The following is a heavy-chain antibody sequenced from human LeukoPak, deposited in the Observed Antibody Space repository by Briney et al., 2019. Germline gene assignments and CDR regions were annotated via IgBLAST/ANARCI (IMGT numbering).Heavy chain of an antibody. V-gene: IGHV3-30*02. J-gene: IGHJ4*02. CDR2: IRYDASNI. Sequence: GGSLRLSCAASGFTFSNYGMHWVRQAPGKGLEGGAFIRYDASNIYYAHSVKGRFTISRDNSKNTLYLQMNSLRAEDTAVYYCAKDSEDRHNWASFDYWGQGTLVTVSS. CDR1: GFTFSNYG. D-gene: IGHD5-24*01. CDR3: AKDSEDRHNWASFDY.